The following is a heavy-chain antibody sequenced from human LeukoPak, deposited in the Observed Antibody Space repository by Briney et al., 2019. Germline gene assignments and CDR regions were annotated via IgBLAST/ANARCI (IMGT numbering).Heavy chain of an antibody. J-gene: IGHJ4*02. CDR2: LDPEDGET. CDR3: AIAFAAAGAFDY. CDR1: GCTLTELS. V-gene: IGHV1-24*01. D-gene: IGHD6-13*01. Sequence: ASVKVSCKVSGCTLTELSMHWVRQAPGKGLEWMGGLDPEDGETIYAQKFQGRVTMTEDTSTDTAYMELSSLRSEDTAVYYCAIAFAAAGAFDYWGQGTLVTVSS.